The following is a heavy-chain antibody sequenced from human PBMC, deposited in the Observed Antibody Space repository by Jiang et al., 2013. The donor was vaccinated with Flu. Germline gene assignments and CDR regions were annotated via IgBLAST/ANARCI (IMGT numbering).Heavy chain of an antibody. CDR2: SITWEH. J-gene: IGHJ4*02. V-gene: IGHV4-59*01. Sequence: SSYYWSWVRQPHGRDWTGLGISITWEHQLQPSLKSRVTISVDTSKNQFSLKVSAVTAADTAVYYCARADCSGGTCYPIDYWGQGTLVTVSS. CDR1: SSYY. D-gene: IGHD2-15*01. CDR3: ARADCSGGTCYPIDY.